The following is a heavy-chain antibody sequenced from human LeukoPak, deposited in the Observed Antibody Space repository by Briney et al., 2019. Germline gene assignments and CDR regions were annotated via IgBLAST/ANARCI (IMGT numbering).Heavy chain of an antibody. Sequence: GRSLRLSCAASGFTFSSCGMHWVRQAPGKGLEWVAVIWYDGSNKYYADSVKGRFTISRDNSKNTLYLQMNSLRAEDTAVYYCAKDPPRGYGVFDYWGQGTLVTVSS. V-gene: IGHV3-33*06. CDR1: GFTFSSCG. D-gene: IGHD4/OR15-4a*01. J-gene: IGHJ4*02. CDR3: AKDPPRGYGVFDY. CDR2: IWYDGSNK.